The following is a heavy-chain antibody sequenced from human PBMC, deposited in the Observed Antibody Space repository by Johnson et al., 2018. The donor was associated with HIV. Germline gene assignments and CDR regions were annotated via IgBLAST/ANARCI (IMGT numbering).Heavy chain of an antibody. CDR3: AKLPGSGYYLDAFDI. CDR2: ISSSGSTI. CDR1: GFTFSRYA. J-gene: IGHJ3*02. V-gene: IGHV3-23*04. Sequence: EVQLVESGGGLVQAGGSLRLSCSASGFTFSRYAMNWVRQAPVKGLEWVSSISSSGSTIYYADSVKGRFTISRDNAKNTLYLQMNSLRAEDTAVYYCAKLPGSGYYLDAFDIWGQGTMVTVSS. D-gene: IGHD3-22*01.